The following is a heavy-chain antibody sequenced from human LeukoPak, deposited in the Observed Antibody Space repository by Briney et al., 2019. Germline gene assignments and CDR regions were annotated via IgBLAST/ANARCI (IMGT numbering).Heavy chain of an antibody. V-gene: IGHV1-2*02. J-gene: IGHJ4*02. CDR1: GYTFTGYY. CDR2: INPNSGGT. D-gene: IGHD3-10*01. CDR3: ARDLGYYGSGSYYNEAFDY. Sequence: ASVKVSRKASGYTFTGYYMHWVRQAPGQGLEWMGWINPNSGGTNYAQKFQGRVTMTRDTSISTAYKELSRLRSDDTAVYYCARDLGYYGSGSYYNEAFDYWGQGTLVTVSS.